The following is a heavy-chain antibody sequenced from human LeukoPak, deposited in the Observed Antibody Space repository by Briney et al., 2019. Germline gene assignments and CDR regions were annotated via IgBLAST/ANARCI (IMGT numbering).Heavy chain of an antibody. CDR1: GDFITGSTYY. CDR2: MYYSGST. J-gene: IGHJ4*02. D-gene: IGHD3-22*01. V-gene: IGHV4-39*01. CDR3: ARQYYDSTGYYYFDY. Sequence: SETLSLTCTVSGDFITGSTYYWGWIRQPPGKGLEWIGSMYYSGSTYSNPSLRSRVTMSADTSKSQFSLNLKSVTAAGTAVYYCARQYYDSTGYYYFDYWGQGTLDTVSS.